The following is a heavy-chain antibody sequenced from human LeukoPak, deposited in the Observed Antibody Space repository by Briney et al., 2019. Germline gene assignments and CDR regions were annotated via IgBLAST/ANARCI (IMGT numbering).Heavy chain of an antibody. CDR3: ATRHDSSGQLPDY. D-gene: IGHD3-22*01. Sequence: ATVKVSCKASGYTFTGYYMHWVRQAPGQGLEWMGWINPNSGGTNYAQKFQGRVTMTRDTSTSTAYMELSRLRSDDTAVYYCATRHDSSGQLPDYWGQGTLVTVSS. CDR1: GYTFTGYY. V-gene: IGHV1-2*02. J-gene: IGHJ4*02. CDR2: INPNSGGT.